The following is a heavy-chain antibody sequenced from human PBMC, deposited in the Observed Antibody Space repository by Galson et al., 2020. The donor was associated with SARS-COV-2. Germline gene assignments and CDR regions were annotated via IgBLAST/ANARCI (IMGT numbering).Heavy chain of an antibody. CDR3: ATDYALTTGSVFDY. V-gene: IGHV1-24*01. Sequence: ASVKVSCKVSGYTLTELSMHWVRQAPGKGLAWMGGFDPEDGETIYAQKFQGRVTMTEDTSTDTAYMELSSLRSEDTAVYYCATDYALTTGSVFDYWGRGTLVTVSS. CDR1: GYTLTELS. D-gene: IGHD1-1*01. J-gene: IGHJ4*02. CDR2: FDPEDGET.